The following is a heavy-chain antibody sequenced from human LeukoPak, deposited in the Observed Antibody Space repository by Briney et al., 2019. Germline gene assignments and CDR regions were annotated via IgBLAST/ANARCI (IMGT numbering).Heavy chain of an antibody. V-gene: IGHV4-59*01. J-gene: IGHJ4*02. CDR3: ARGSRHILTGYYANGTFRPLDY. D-gene: IGHD3-9*01. CDR2: IYYSGST. CDR1: GGSISSYY. Sequence: SETLSLTCTVSGGSISSYYWSWIRQPPGKGLEWIGYIYYSGSTNYNPSLKSRVTISVDTSKNQFSLKLGSVTAADTAVYYCARGSRHILTGYYANGTFRPLDYWGQGTLVTVSS.